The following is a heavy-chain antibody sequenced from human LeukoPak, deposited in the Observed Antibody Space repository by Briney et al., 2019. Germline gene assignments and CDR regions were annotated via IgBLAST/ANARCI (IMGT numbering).Heavy chain of an antibody. CDR1: GCSINSNNYY. V-gene: IGHV4-39*07. D-gene: IGHD5-24*01. J-gene: IGHJ3*02. CDR2: IYSSGSA. Sequence: PSETLSLTCTVSGCSINSNNYYWGWIRRPPGKGLEWIGSIYSSGSAYYNPSLKSRVTISADTSKNQFSLKLSSVTAADTAVYYCARARGATIFQSAFDIWGQGTMVTVSS. CDR3: ARARGATIFQSAFDI.